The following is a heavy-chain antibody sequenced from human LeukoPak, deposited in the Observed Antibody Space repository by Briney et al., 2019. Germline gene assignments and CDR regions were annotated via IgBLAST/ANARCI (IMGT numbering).Heavy chain of an antibody. V-gene: IGHV1-2*02. Sequence: ASVKVSCKASGFTFTSYYIHWVRQAPGQGLEWMGWINPNSGGTNYAQKFQGRVTMTRDTSISTAYMELSRLRSDDTAVYYCARARWLQPFDYWGQGTLVTVSS. CDR1: GFTFTSYY. J-gene: IGHJ4*02. CDR2: INPNSGGT. D-gene: IGHD5-18*01. CDR3: ARARWLQPFDY.